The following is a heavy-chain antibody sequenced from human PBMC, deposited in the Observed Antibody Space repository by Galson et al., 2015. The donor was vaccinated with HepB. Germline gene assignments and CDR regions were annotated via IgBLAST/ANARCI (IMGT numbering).Heavy chain of an antibody. Sequence: SLRLSCAASGFTFSGSAIHWVRQASGKGPEWVGRIRSKANNYATSYVPSLKGRFTVSRDDSRNMAYLHMRSLKTDDTAVYYCVRSGDLPGYSSRWGQGTLVTVSS. CDR3: VRSGDLPGYSSR. CDR1: GFTFSGSA. V-gene: IGHV3-73*01. D-gene: IGHD3-22*01. CDR2: IRSKANNYAT. J-gene: IGHJ4*02.